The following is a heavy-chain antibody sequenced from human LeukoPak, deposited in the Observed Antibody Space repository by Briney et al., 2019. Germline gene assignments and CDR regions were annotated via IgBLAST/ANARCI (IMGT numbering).Heavy chain of an antibody. CDR3: ARPFFWSGYAFDI. Sequence: SVKVSCKASGGTFSSYAISWVRQAPGQGLEWMGRIIPILGIANYAQKFQGRVTITADKSTSTAYMELSSLRSEDTAVYYCARPFFWSGYAFDIWGQGTMVTVSS. CDR1: GGTFSSYA. CDR2: IIPILGIA. V-gene: IGHV1-69*04. J-gene: IGHJ3*02. D-gene: IGHD3-3*01.